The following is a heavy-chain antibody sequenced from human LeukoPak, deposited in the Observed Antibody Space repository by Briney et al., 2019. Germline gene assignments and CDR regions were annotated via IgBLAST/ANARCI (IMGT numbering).Heavy chain of an antibody. Sequence: SDTLSLTCAVYGGSFSGYYWIWIRQPPGKGLEWIGEINHSGSTNYNPSLKRRVTISVDTSKNQFSLKLSSVTAEGTAVYYCARGWYEDYWGQGTMVTVSS. CDR2: INHSGST. CDR1: GGSFSGYY. J-gene: IGHJ4*02. D-gene: IGHD1-14*01. CDR3: ARGWYEDY. V-gene: IGHV4-34*01.